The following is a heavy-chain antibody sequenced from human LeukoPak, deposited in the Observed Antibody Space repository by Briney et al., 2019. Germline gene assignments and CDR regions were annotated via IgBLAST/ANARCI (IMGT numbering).Heavy chain of an antibody. CDR1: GYTFINYG. V-gene: IGHV1-18*01. D-gene: IGHD2-15*01. CDR3: ARDCIGCHGFDY. CDR2: VSAYADNT. J-gene: IGHJ4*02. Sequence: ASVPVSCKASGYTFINYGITWVRQAPGQGLEWMGWVSAYADNTNYVQKFQGRVSMTTDTSTNTAYMELRSLRPDDTAVYYCARDCIGCHGFDYWGQGTLVTVSS.